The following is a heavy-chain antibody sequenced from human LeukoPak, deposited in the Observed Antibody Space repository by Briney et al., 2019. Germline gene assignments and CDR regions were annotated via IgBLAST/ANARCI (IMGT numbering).Heavy chain of an antibody. CDR3: AGGGVRVVPAAMDYYYYMDV. J-gene: IGHJ6*03. CDR2: MNPNSGNT. D-gene: IGHD2-2*01. Sequence: ASVKVSCKASGYTFTSYDINWVRQVTGQGLKWMGWMNPNSGNTGYAQKFQGRVTMTRNTSISTAYMDLSSLRSEDTAVYYCAGGGVRVVPAAMDYYYYMDVWGKGTTVTVSS. V-gene: IGHV1-8*01. CDR1: GYTFTSYD.